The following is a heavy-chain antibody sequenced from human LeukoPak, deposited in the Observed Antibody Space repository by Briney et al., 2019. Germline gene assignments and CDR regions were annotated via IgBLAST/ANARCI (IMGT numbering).Heavy chain of an antibody. D-gene: IGHD3-9*01. CDR2: ISSSRSYI. V-gene: IGHV3-21*01. CDR1: GFTFSTYN. Sequence: GGSLRLSCAASGFTFSTYNMKWVRQAPGKGLEWVSSISSSRSYIYYADSVKGRFTISRDNAKNSLYLQMNSLRAEDTAVYYCAKGNYDILTGYLHGVDYWGQGTLVTVSS. CDR3: AKGNYDILTGYLHGVDY. J-gene: IGHJ4*02.